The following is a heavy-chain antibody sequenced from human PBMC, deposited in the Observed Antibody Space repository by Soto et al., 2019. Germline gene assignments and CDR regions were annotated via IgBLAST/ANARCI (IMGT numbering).Heavy chain of an antibody. D-gene: IGHD2-8*01. CDR1: GGSINNHY. CDR2: IYYSGTT. CDR3: ARANWYYEY. J-gene: IGHJ4*02. Sequence: SETLSLTCTVSGGSINNHYWSWIRQPPGKGLEWIGYIYYSGTTNYNPSLKGRATISVDTSKNQFSLNLTSLTAADTATYYCARANWYYEYWGQGTLVTISS. V-gene: IGHV4-59*11.